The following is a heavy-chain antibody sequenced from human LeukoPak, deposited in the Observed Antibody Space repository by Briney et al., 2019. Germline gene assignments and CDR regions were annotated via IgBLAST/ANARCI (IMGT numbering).Heavy chain of an antibody. V-gene: IGHV4-39*07. J-gene: IGHJ4*02. Sequence: PSETLSLTCTVSGGSISSSSYHWGWIRQPPGKGLEWIGSIYYSGSTYYNPSLKSRVTISVDTSKNQFSLKLSSVTAADTAVYYCARWDLYSSGLEGGLFDYWGQGTLVTVSS. CDR3: ARWDLYSSGLEGGLFDY. CDR2: IYYSGST. D-gene: IGHD6-19*01. CDR1: GGSISSSSYH.